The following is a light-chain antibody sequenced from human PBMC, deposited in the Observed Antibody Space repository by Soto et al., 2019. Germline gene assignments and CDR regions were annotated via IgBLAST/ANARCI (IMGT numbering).Light chain of an antibody. CDR2: EVT. J-gene: IGLJ3*02. Sequence: QSALTQPPSASGSRGQSVTISCTGTSVDMNNVSWFQQHPGKAPKLIICEVTKRPSGVPDRFSCSKSGNTASLTVSGLQDDDEADYYCSSYAGRDIWVFGGGTKLTVL. CDR3: SSYAGRDIWV. CDR1: SVDMNN. V-gene: IGLV2-8*01.